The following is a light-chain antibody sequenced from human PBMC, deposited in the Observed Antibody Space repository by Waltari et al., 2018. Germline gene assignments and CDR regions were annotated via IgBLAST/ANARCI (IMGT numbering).Light chain of an antibody. CDR3: QQSYSTPKT. V-gene: IGKV1-5*01. J-gene: IGKJ1*01. CDR1: ENIDNW. CDR2: YAS. Sequence: DIQMTQSPSTLSASVGDRVTITCRVSENIDNWLAWYQQRPGEAPNLLIFYASTLEKGVPSRFSGSGSGTEFTLTISSLQPDDFATYYCQQSYSTPKTFGQGTKVEIK.